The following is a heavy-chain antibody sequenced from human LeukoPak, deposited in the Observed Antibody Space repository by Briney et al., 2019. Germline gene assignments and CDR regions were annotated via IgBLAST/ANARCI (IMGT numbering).Heavy chain of an antibody. V-gene: IGHV3-74*01. D-gene: IGHD2-15*01. J-gene: IGHJ4*02. CDR2: INSDGSST. CDR3: ARGDCSGGSCYLSLTTIDY. CDR1: GFTFSSYW. Sequence: GGSLRLSCAASGFTFSSYWMHWVRQAPGKGLVWVSRINSDGSSTSYADSVKGRFTISRDNAKNTLYLQMNSLRAEDTAVYYCARGDCSGGSCYLSLTTIDYWGQGTLVTVSS.